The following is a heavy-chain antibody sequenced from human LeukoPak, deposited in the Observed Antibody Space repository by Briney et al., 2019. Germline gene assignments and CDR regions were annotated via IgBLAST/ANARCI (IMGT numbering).Heavy chain of an antibody. CDR2: ISFNWYT. V-gene: IGHV4-59*08. Sequence: SETLSLTCTVSGGSISTYYWSWIRQPPGKGLGRIGNISFNWYTNSNPSLKSRVTISVDTDTSQCSLTLSPVTASDTDVDYCARHLDYYGSGRYDYWGQGTLVTVSS. J-gene: IGHJ4*02. CDR1: GGSISTYY. CDR3: ARHLDYYGSGRYDY. D-gene: IGHD3-10*01.